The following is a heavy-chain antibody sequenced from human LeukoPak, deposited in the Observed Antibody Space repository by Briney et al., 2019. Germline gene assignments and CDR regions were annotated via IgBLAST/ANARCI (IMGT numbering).Heavy chain of an antibody. CDR2: IIPIFGTA. J-gene: IGHJ4*02. CDR3: ARSTNSRPYYYGSGNYFDY. CDR1: GGTFGSYA. V-gene: IGHV1-69*01. D-gene: IGHD3-10*01. Sequence: SVKVSCKAPGGTFGSYAISWVRQAPGQGLEWMGGIIPIFGTANYAQKFQGRVTITADESTSTAYMELSSLRTEDTAVYYCARSTNSRPYYYGSGNYFDYWGQGTLVTVSS.